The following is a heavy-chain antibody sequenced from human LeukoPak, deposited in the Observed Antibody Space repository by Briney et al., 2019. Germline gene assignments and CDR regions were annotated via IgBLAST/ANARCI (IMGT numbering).Heavy chain of an antibody. Sequence: ASVKVSCKASGYTFTSYGISWVRQAPGQGLEWMGWISAYNGNTNYAQKLQGRVTMTTDTSTSTAYMELRSLRSDDTAVYYCAREMGYCGGGSCYPGFDYWGQGTLVTVSS. J-gene: IGHJ4*02. V-gene: IGHV1-18*04. CDR2: ISAYNGNT. D-gene: IGHD2-15*01. CDR1: GYTFTSYG. CDR3: AREMGYCGGGSCYPGFDY.